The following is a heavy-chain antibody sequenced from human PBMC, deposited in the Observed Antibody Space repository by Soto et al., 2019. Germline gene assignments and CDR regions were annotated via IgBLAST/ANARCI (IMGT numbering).Heavy chain of an antibody. CDR2: ISYDGSNK. CDR3: AKDPLRGSSYYYGMDV. Sequence: QVQLVESGGGVVQPGRSLRLSCAASGFTFSSYGMHWVRQAPGKGLEWVAVISYDGSNKYYADSVKGRFTISRDNSKNTLYLQMNSLRAEDTPVYYCAKDPLRGSSYYYGMDVWGQGTTVTVSS. CDR1: GFTFSSYG. V-gene: IGHV3-30*18. D-gene: IGHD3-10*01. J-gene: IGHJ6*02.